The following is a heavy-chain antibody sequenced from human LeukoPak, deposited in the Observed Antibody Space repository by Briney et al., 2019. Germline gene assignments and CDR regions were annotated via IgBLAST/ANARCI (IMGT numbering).Heavy chain of an antibody. D-gene: IGHD4-17*01. CDR3: ARDGPYGDYVYYFDY. Sequence: GGSLRLSCAASGFTFSDYYMSWIRQAPGKGLEWVSYISSSSSTIYYADSVKGRFTISRDNAKNSLYLQMNSLRDEDTAVYYCARDGPYGDYVYYFDYWGQGTLVTVSS. CDR2: ISSSSSTI. CDR1: GFTFSDYY. J-gene: IGHJ4*02. V-gene: IGHV3-11*04.